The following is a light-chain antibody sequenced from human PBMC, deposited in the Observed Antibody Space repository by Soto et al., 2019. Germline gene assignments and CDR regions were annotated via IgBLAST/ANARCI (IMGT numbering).Light chain of an antibody. CDR3: QHYNNWPFT. Sequence: EIVLTQSPGTLSLSPGERATLSCRASQSVSSSYLAWYQQKPGQAPRLLIYVASSRATGIPDRFSGSGSGTEFTLTISSLQSEDFVVYYCQHYNNWPFTFGGGTKVDIK. J-gene: IGKJ4*01. CDR2: VAS. CDR1: QSVSSSY. V-gene: IGKV3-20*01.